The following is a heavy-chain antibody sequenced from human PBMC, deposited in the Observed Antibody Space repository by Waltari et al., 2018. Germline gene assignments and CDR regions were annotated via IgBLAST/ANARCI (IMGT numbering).Heavy chain of an antibody. D-gene: IGHD2-2*03. V-gene: IGHV4-38-2*01. CDR2: IYHDGTT. Sequence: QLQLQESGPGLVKSSETLSLTCDVSGYAINRGFYWGWIRQPPGRGLEWVATIYHDGTTFYNPSLTGRVTTSMDTSKNQFSLKMKSVTAADTAVYYCTRQVLGYCTSAACRRLESWGQGTLVTVSS. J-gene: IGHJ4*02. CDR1: GYAINRGFY. CDR3: TRQVLGYCTSAACRRLES.